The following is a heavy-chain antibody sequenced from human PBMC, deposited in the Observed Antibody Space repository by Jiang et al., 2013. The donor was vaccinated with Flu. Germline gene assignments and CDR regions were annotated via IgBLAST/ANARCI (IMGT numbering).Heavy chain of an antibody. CDR1: GYTLTELS. CDR3: AKTVTTSLSGYAMDV. J-gene: IGHJ6*01. D-gene: IGHD4-11*01. CDR2: INPSGGSP. V-gene: IGHV1-46*01. Sequence: GAEVKKPGSSVKVSCKVSGYTLTELSMHWVRQAPGQGLEWMGIINPSGGSPSYAQKFQGRVTMTRDTSTNTVYMELSSLRSEDTAVYYCAKTVTTSLSGYAMDVWGPRDHGHRLL.